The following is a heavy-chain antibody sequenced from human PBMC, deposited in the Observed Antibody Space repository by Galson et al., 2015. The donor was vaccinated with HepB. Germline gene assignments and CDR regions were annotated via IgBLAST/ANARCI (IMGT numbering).Heavy chain of an antibody. D-gene: IGHD6-13*01. Sequence: SVKVSCKASGYTFTSYYMHWVRQAPGQGLEWMGGIIPIFGTANYAQKFQGRVTITADESTSTAYMELSSLRSEDTAVYYCARGGAAAALYYYYGMDVWGQGTTVTVSS. CDR2: IIPIFGTA. J-gene: IGHJ6*02. CDR1: GYTFTSYY. V-gene: IGHV1-69*13. CDR3: ARGGAAAALYYYYGMDV.